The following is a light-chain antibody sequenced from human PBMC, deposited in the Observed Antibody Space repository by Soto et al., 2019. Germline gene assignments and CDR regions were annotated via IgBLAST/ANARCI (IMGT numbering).Light chain of an antibody. CDR2: DAS. CDR3: QQYSSFPRT. J-gene: IGKJ1*01. Sequence: DIQMTQSPSTLSASVGDRVTITCRASQTIGSWLAWYQQKPGKAPELLIYDASTLEGGVPSRFSGSGSGTEFILTITSLQPDDLATFYCQQYSSFPRTFGQGTKVEIK. V-gene: IGKV1-5*01. CDR1: QTIGSW.